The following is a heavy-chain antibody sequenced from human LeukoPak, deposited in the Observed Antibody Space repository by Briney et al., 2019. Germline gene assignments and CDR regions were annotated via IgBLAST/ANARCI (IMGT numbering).Heavy chain of an antibody. CDR3: ARESGGGYSYGLDY. CDR1: GFMFTSYS. J-gene: IGHJ4*02. D-gene: IGHD5-18*01. Sequence: PGGSLRLSCAASGFMFTSYSMNWVRQAPGKGLEWVSYISRSSSPIYYADSVKGRFTISRDNSKNTLYLQMNSLRAEDTAVYYCARESGGGYSYGLDYWGQGTLVTVSS. CDR2: ISRSSSPI. V-gene: IGHV3-48*01.